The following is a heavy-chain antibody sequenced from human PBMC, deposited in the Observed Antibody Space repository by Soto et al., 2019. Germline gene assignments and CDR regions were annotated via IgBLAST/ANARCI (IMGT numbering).Heavy chain of an antibody. CDR3: IWQQDFYYGRAV. CDR2: ISGNGGTA. J-gene: IGHJ6*02. CDR1: GFTVSSYA. Sequence: GGSLRLSCAASGFTVSSYAMKWVRQAPGKGLEWVSGISGNGGTAHYAAPVKGRFTISRDDSRNTVYLQMNSLKPEDTALYYCIWQQDFYYGRAVWGQGTTVTVSS. D-gene: IGHD6-13*01. V-gene: IGHV3-23*01.